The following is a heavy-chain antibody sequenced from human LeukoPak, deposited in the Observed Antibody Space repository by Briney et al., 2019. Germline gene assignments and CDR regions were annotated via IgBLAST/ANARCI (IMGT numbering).Heavy chain of an antibody. V-gene: IGHV4-59*08. J-gene: IGHJ6*03. CDR1: GGSISSYY. Sequence: SETLSLTCTVSGGSISSYYWSWIRQPPRKGLEWIGYIYYSGSTYYNPSLKSRVTISVDTSKNQFSLKLSSVTAADTAVYYCARVTVTAYYYYYYIDVWGKGTTVTVSS. CDR3: ARVTVTAYYYYYYIDV. D-gene: IGHD1-20*01. CDR2: IYYSGST.